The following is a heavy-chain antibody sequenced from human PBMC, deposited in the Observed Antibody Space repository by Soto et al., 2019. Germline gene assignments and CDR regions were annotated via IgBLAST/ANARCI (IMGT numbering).Heavy chain of an antibody. V-gene: IGHV3-30*03. Sequence: QAHLVESGGGVVQPGRSLRLSCAASGFTFTSYGMHWVRQAPGTRLEWVAVISYDGGLQHYADSVKVQFPISRDNSKNMVLLKMTSLRAEDTAVYYCVSDRGYGHASVPYSWGQGTLVSVSS. CDR3: VSDRGYGHASVPYS. J-gene: IGHJ4*02. CDR1: GFTFTSYG. D-gene: IGHD5-18*01. CDR2: ISYDGGLQ.